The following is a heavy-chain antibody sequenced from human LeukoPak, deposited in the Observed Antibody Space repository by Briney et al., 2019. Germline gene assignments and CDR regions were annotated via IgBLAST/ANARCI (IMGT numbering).Heavy chain of an antibody. CDR1: GESFRGFY. CDR2: INHSGST. Sequence: SETLSLTCAVYGESFRGFYWTWIRQPPGKGLEWIGEINHSGSTNYNPSLKSRVTISVDTSKNQFSLKLSPVTAADTAVFYCARRSSVDGFDIWGQGTMVTVSS. CDR3: ARRSSVDGFDI. D-gene: IGHD3-10*01. V-gene: IGHV4-34*01. J-gene: IGHJ3*02.